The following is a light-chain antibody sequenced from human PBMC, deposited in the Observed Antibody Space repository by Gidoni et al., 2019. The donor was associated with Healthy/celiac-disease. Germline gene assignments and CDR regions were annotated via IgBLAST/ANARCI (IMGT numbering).Light chain of an antibody. CDR3: SSYTSSSTQV. CDR1: SSYVGGYNY. CDR2: DVS. V-gene: IGLV2-14*03. J-gene: IGLJ1*01. Sequence: QSALPQPASVSGSPVQSITISCTGTSSYVGGYNYVSWYQQHPAKAPKLMIYDVSNRPPGVSSRFSASKSGNTASLTISGLQAEDEADYYCSSYTSSSTQVFGTGTKVTVL.